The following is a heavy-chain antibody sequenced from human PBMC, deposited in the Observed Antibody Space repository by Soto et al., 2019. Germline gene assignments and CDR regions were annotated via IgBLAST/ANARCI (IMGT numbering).Heavy chain of an antibody. D-gene: IGHD6-19*01. Sequence: QVQLVQSGAEVKKPGSSVKVSCKASGGTFSSYAISWVRQAPGQGLEWMGRIIPIFDSANYSQKFQGRVTITADESTSTAYMELSSLRSEDTAVYYCATPMHSGWYLGDWYYYGMAVWCLGTTVTVSS. CDR3: ATPMHSGWYLGDWYYYGMAV. CDR2: IIPIFDSA. CDR1: GGTFSSYA. V-gene: IGHV1-69*15. J-gene: IGHJ6*02.